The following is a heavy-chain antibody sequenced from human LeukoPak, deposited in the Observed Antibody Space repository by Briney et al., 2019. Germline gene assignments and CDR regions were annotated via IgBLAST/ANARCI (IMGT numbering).Heavy chain of an antibody. CDR1: GVTFNDHY. CDR2: IKKDGYEK. J-gene: IGHJ3*02. CDR3: AKEEDGYGDLDAFDI. V-gene: IGHV3-7*01. Sequence: GGSLRLSCVASGVTFNDHYMTWVRQAPGEGPGWVANIKKDGYEKHYVDSVKGRFTISRDNAKNSLYLQMNSLRAEDTAVYYCAKEEDGYGDLDAFDIWGQGTMVTVSS. D-gene: IGHD4-17*01.